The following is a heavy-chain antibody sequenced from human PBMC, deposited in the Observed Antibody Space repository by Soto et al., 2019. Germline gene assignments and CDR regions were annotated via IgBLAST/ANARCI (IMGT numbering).Heavy chain of an antibody. V-gene: IGHV1-69*13. Sequence: SVKVSCKASGGTFSSYAISWVRQAPGQGLEWMGGIIPIFGTANYAQKFQGRVTITADESTSTAYMELSSLRSEDTAVYYCARDKAVFYDSSYYYYYYGMDVWGQGTTVTVS. CDR3: ARDKAVFYDSSYYYYYYGMDV. CDR1: GGTFSSYA. J-gene: IGHJ6*02. CDR2: IIPIFGTA. D-gene: IGHD3-22*01.